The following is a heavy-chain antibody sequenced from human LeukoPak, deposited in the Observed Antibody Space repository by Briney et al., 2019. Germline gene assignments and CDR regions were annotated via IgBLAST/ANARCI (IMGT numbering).Heavy chain of an antibody. CDR2: INHCGST. D-gene: IGHD1-26*01. J-gene: IGHJ4*02. CDR3: ARDMVWEGSYYNFDY. V-gene: IGHV4-34*01. CDR1: GESFSGYY. Sequence: SETLSLTCAVYGESFSGYYWSWIRQPPGKGLEWIGEINHCGSTNYNPSLKSRVTMSVDTSKNQFSLKLSSVTAADTAVYYCARDMVWEGSYYNFDYWGQGTLVTVSS.